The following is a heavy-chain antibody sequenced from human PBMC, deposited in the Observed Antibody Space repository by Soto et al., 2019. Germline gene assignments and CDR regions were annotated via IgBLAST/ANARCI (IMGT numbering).Heavy chain of an antibody. CDR2: IYHSGST. D-gene: IGHD2-21*02. CDR1: GGSISSGGYS. CDR3: ARGGAYCGGDCSNWFDP. V-gene: IGHV4-30-2*01. J-gene: IGHJ5*02. Sequence: PSETLSLTCAVSGGSISSGGYSWSWIRQPPGKGLEWIGYIYHSGSTYYNPSLKSRVTISVDRSKNQFSLKLSSVTAADTAVYYCARGGAYCGGDCSNWFDPWGQGTLVTVS.